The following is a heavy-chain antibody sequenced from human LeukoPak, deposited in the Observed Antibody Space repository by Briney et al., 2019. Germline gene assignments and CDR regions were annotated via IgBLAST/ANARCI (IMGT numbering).Heavy chain of an antibody. V-gene: IGHV3-74*01. Sequence: PGGSLRLSCAASGLTFSSYWMDWVRQSPGKGPVWVSRINRDGSSANYAVSVKGRFTISRDNPKNTLYLQMNSLRAEDTAVYYCARRVSAKSLDYWGQGTLVTVSS. CDR2: INRDGSSA. CDR3: ARRVSAKSLDY. D-gene: IGHD6-25*01. J-gene: IGHJ4*02. CDR1: GLTFSSYW.